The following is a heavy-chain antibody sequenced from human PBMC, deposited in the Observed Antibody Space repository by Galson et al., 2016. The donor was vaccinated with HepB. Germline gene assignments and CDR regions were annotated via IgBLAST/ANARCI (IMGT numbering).Heavy chain of an antibody. CDR3: VTSQGY. Sequence: SLRLSCAVSGLKFSTYWMTWVHQAPGKGLEWVATINPDGNEKAYVDSVKGRFTMSRDNAKDSLHSQMNSLRAEDTGVYYCVTSQGYWGQGTLVTVSS. CDR2: INPDGNEK. V-gene: IGHV3-7*03. J-gene: IGHJ4*02. CDR1: GLKFSTYW.